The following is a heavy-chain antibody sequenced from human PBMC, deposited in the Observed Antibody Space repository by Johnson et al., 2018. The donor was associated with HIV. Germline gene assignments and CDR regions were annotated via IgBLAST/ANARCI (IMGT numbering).Heavy chain of an antibody. D-gene: IGHD6-6*01. CDR1: GFTFSDHY. J-gene: IGHJ3*02. Sequence: EVQLVESGGGLVQPGGSLRLSCAASGFTFSDHYMDWVRQAPGKGLEWVGRTRNKANSYTTEYAASVKGRFTISRDDSKNSLYLQMNSLKTEDTAVYYCTTEAYSSSSAAFDIWGQGTMVTVSS. V-gene: IGHV3-72*01. CDR3: TTEAYSSSSAAFDI. CDR2: TRNKANSYTT.